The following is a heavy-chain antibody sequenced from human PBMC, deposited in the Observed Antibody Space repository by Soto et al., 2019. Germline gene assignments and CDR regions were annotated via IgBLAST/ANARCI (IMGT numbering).Heavy chain of an antibody. CDR1: GYTFTSYD. J-gene: IGHJ4*02. Sequence: ALVKVSCKASGYTFTSYDINWVRQATGQGLEWMGWMNPNSGNTGYAQKFQGRVTMTRNTSISTAYMELSSLRSEDTAVYYCATYIGPLWAPDYWGQGTLVTVSS. D-gene: IGHD3-16*01. CDR2: MNPNSGNT. V-gene: IGHV1-8*01. CDR3: ATYIGPLWAPDY.